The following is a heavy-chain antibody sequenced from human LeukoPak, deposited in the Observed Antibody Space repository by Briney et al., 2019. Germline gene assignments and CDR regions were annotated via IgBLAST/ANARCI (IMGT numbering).Heavy chain of an antibody. V-gene: IGHV4-34*01. CDR2: INHSGST. CDR1: GGSFSGYY. CDR3: ARGPATVTTPNDY. Sequence: PSETLSLTCAVYGGSFSGYYWSWIRQPPGKELEWIGEINHSGSTNYNPSLKSRVTISVDTSKNQFSLKLSSVTAADTAVYYCARGPATVTTPNDYWGQGTLVTVSS. J-gene: IGHJ4*02. D-gene: IGHD4-17*01.